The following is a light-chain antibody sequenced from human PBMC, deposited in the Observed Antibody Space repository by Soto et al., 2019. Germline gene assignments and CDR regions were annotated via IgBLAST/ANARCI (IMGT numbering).Light chain of an antibody. CDR1: QSVSSY. V-gene: IGKV3-11*01. J-gene: IGKJ3*01. CDR2: DAS. Sequence: EIVLPQSPATLSLSPGERATLSCRASQSVSSYLAWYQQKPGQAPRRLIYDASNRATGIPPRFSGSGSGTDLTLTTSSLEPEDFAVYYCQQRSKWPRFTFGPGTKVDIK. CDR3: QQRSKWPRFT.